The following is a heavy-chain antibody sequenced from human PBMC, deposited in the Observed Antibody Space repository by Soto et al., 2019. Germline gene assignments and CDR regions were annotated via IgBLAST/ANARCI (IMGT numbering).Heavy chain of an antibody. CDR2: ISPMFGAA. D-gene: IGHD3-10*01. J-gene: IGHJ4*02. CDR1: GGTFNTYA. Sequence: QVQLVQSGAEMKKPGSSVKVSCQSSGGTFNTYAMNWVRQAPGQGPEWMGDISPMFGAANYAPKFQGRVSMTGEESTGTSYMELGGWTSEDTAVYCCAGEVQVRAPGWVDWGQGTVVTV. V-gene: IGHV1-69*01. CDR3: AGEVQVRAPGWVD.